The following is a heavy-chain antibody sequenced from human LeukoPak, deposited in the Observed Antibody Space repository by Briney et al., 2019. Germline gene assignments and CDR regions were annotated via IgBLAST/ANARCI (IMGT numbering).Heavy chain of an antibody. J-gene: IGHJ5*02. Sequence: ASVKVSCKASGYTFTSYYMHWVRQAPGQGLEWMGIINPSGGSTSYAQKFQGRVTMTRDTSTSTVYMELSRLRSDDTAVYYCARDRDCSSTSCFFFDPWGQGTLVTVSS. CDR3: ARDRDCSSTSCFFFDP. V-gene: IGHV1-46*01. CDR2: INPSGGST. D-gene: IGHD2-2*01. CDR1: GYTFTSYY.